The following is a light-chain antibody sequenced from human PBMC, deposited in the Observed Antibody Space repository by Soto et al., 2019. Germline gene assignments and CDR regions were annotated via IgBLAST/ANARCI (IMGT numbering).Light chain of an antibody. V-gene: IGKV1-27*01. Sequence: DIQMTQSPSSLSASVGDRVTITCRASQGISNYIAWYQQKPGKAPKLLIYAASTLQSGVPSRFSGSGSGTDFTLNINSLPPDDVATYSCQKYSSVPLFGPGTKVDIK. CDR2: AAS. J-gene: IGKJ3*01. CDR1: QGISNY. CDR3: QKYSSVPL.